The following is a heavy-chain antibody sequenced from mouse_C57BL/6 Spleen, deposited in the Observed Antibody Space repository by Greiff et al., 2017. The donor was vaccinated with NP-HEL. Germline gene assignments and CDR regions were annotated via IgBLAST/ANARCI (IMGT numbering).Heavy chain of an antibody. J-gene: IGHJ2*01. V-gene: IGHV1-55*01. CDR2: IYPGSGST. CDR1: GYTFTSYW. Sequence: QVQLQQPGAELVKPGASVKMSCKASGYTFTSYWITWVKQRPGQGLEWIGDIYPGSGSTNYHEKFKSKATLTVATSSSTAYMQLSSLTSEDSAVYYCARSLFDYWGQGTTLTVSS. CDR3: ARSLFDY. D-gene: IGHD1-1*01.